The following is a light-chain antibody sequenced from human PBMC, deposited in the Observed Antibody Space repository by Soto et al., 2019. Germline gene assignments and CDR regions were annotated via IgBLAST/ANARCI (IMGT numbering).Light chain of an antibody. CDR2: DVS. Sequence: TQMTQSPSTLSASVGDRVTITCRASQTINNWLAWYQQKPGRAPKLLIYDVSTLESGVPSRFSGSGSGTDFSLTISGLQPDDSATYYCQQYNVNFGQGTRVEIK. V-gene: IGKV1-5*01. CDR3: QQYNVN. CDR1: QTINNW. J-gene: IGKJ1*01.